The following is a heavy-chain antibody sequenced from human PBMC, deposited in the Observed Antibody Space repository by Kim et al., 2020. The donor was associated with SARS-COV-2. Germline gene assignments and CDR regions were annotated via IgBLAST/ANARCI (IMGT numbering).Heavy chain of an antibody. V-gene: IGHV3-74*01. CDR2: VNPDGRAT. Sequence: GGSLRLSCAASGFTFSTTWMHWVRQAPGKGLVWVSRVNPDGRATSYAGPVRGRFTMSRDNAKNTLYLQMNSLRDEDTAVYYCVRDGGYDKHDWYFDLWGRGTPVTVSP. J-gene: IGHJ2*01. CDR1: GFTFSTTW. CDR3: VRDGGYDKHDWYFDL. D-gene: IGHD5-18*01.